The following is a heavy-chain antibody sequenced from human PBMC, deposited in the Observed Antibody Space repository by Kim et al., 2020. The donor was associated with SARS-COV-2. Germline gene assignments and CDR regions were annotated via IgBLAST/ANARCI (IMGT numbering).Heavy chain of an antibody. J-gene: IGHJ6*02. CDR3: ARGVLPHPYYYYGMDV. Sequence: SVKGRFTISRDTAKNSLYLQMNSLRAEDTAVYYCARGVLPHPYYYYGMDVWGQGTTVTVSS. V-gene: IGHV3-21*01.